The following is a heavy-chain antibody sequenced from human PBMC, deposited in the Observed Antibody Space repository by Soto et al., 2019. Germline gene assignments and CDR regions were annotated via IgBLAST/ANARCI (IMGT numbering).Heavy chain of an antibody. CDR1: GGSISSSYYY. D-gene: IGHD2-2*01. CDR3: ARVVGGYYYGMDV. CDR2: MYYSGST. J-gene: IGHJ6*02. Sequence: SETLSLTCTVSGGSISSSYYYWGWIRQPPGKGLEWIGSMYYSGSTYYNPSLESRVTISVDKSKNQFSLKLSSVTAADTAVYYCARVVGGYYYGMDVWGQGTTVTVSS. V-gene: IGHV4-39*07.